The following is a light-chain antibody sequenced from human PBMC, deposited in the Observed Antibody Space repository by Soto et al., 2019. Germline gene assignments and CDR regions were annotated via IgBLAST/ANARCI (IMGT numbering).Light chain of an antibody. J-gene: IGKJ5*01. V-gene: IGKV3-15*01. CDR1: RSVSTH. CDR2: GAS. CDR3: QRYGSSPPIT. Sequence: EIVMTQSPATLSVAPGERVTLSCRASRSVSTHWAWYQQKAGQPARLLIYGASARATGIPARFSGSGCETEVSSTISRREPEDFAVNFCQRYGSSPPITFGQGTRLEIK.